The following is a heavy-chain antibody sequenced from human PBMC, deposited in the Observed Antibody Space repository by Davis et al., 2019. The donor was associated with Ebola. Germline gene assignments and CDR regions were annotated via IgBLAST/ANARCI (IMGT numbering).Heavy chain of an antibody. Sequence: ASVKVSCKASGYTFTGYYVHWARQAPGQGLEWMGWISAYNGNTNYAQKLQGRVTLTTDTSTSTAYMELRSLRSDDTAVYYCAREGLGGTTVYYYGMDVWGQGTTVTVSS. CDR3: AREGLGGTTVYYYGMDV. J-gene: IGHJ6*02. D-gene: IGHD1-7*01. CDR2: ISAYNGNT. CDR1: GYTFTGYY. V-gene: IGHV1-18*04.